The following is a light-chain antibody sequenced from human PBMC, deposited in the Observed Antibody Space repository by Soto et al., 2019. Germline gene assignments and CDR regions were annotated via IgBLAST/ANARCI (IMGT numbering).Light chain of an antibody. CDR2: ATS. CDR1: QGIGRW. CDR3: QQGNSFPT. V-gene: IGKV1-12*01. Sequence: DIQMTQSPSSVSASVGDRVTITCRASQGIGRWLAWYQQKPGKAPELLIYATSSLQSGFPSRFRGSESGTDFTLDISSLQPEDFANHSCQQGNSFPTFGPGTKVDLK. J-gene: IGKJ3*01.